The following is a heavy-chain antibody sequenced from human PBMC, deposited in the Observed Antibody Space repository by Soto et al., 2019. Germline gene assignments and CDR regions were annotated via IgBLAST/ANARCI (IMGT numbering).Heavy chain of an antibody. CDR3: ARVAGRGYCSSTSCPWAFEI. CDR2: IYHSGST. CDR1: GGYISSGGYF. V-gene: IGHV4-30-2*01. D-gene: IGHD2-2*01. J-gene: IGHJ3*02. Sequence: KASETLSLTCAVSGGYISSGGYFWSWFRQPPGKGLAWIGYIYHSGSTYYNPSRKSRVTIAVDRAKNQFSLKLSSVTAADTAVYYCARVAGRGYCSSTSCPWAFEIWGQGTMVTVSS.